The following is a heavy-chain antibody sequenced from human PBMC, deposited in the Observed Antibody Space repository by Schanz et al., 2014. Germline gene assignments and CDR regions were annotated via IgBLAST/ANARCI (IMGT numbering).Heavy chain of an antibody. CDR1: GFTFDDYA. CDR2: ISWNSGSI. CDR3: AKDRQNRVNRVGYYYGMDV. J-gene: IGHJ6*02. Sequence: EVQLVESGGGLVQPGRSLRLSCAASGFTFDDYAIHWVRQAPGKGLEWVSGISWNSGSIGYADSVKGRFTISRDDAKNSLYLQMNSLRAEDTALYYCAKDRQNRVNRVGYYYGMDVWGQGTTVTVSS. V-gene: IGHV3-9*01. D-gene: IGHD3-16*01.